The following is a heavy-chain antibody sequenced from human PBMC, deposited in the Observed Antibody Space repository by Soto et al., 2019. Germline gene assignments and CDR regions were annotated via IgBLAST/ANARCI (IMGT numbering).Heavy chain of an antibody. CDR2: ISYDGSNK. V-gene: IGHV3-30*18. J-gene: IGHJ6*02. D-gene: IGHD3-10*01. CDR1: GFTFSSYG. CDR3: AKDLSSQLLWFGGGNYYYYYGMDV. Sequence: GGSLRLSCAASGFTFSSYGMHWVRQAPGKGLEWVAVISYDGSNKYYADSVKGRFTISRDNSKNTLYLQMNSLRAEDTAVYYCAKDLSSQLLWFGGGNYYYYYGMDVWGQGTTVTVSS.